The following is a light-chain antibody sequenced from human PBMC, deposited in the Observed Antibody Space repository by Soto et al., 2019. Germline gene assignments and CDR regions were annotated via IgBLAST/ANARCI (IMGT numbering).Light chain of an antibody. CDR2: ESS. V-gene: IGKV3-11*01. J-gene: IGKJ1*01. CDR1: QNVANY. Sequence: SQSPATLSLTPGERATLSCRASQNVANYLDWYQQKPGQAPRLLIYESSNRATGIAARFSGSGSGTDFTLTISSLEPEDFAVYYCQQRSNWPHTFGQGAKVAI. CDR3: QQRSNWPHT.